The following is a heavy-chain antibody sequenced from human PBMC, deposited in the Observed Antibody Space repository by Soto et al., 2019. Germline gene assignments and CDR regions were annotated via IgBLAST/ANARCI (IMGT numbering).Heavy chain of an antibody. Sequence: GGSLRLSCAASGFTFSSYDMHWVRQATGKGLEWVSAIGTAGDTCYPGSVKGRFTISRENAKNSLYLQMNSLRAGDTAVYYCARVQAAAATAEYFQHWGQGTLVTVSS. J-gene: IGHJ1*01. CDR2: IGTAGDT. V-gene: IGHV3-13*04. D-gene: IGHD6-13*01. CDR1: GFTFSSYD. CDR3: ARVQAAAATAEYFQH.